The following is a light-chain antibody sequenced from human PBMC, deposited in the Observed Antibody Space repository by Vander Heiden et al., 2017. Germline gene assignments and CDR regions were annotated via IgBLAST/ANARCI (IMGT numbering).Light chain of an antibody. Sequence: QFVLTKSPSASASLGASVKLTCTLSSDHSSYAIAWHQHQPQQGPRYLMKGISDGSHTKGDAIPDRFSGSSSGDPRSLTISSLQSEDEADYYCQTWGTGLQVFGGGTKLTVL. CDR3: QTWGTGLQV. J-gene: IGLJ3*02. V-gene: IGLV4-69*01. CDR1: SDHSSYA. CDR2: GISDGSH.